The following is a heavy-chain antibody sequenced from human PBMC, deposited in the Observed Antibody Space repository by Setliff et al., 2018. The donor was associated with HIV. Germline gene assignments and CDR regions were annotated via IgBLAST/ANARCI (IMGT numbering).Heavy chain of an antibody. Sequence: LSLTCTVSGGSISDSRYYWGWIRQPPGKGLEWIGNIYYSGSTYYNPSLKSRVTISVDTSKNQFSLKLSSVTAADTAVYYCARRQQLWLLYAFDIWGQGTMVTVSS. CDR2: IYYSGST. D-gene: IGHD5-18*01. V-gene: IGHV4-39*01. J-gene: IGHJ3*02. CDR3: ARRQQLWLLYAFDI. CDR1: GGSISDSRYY.